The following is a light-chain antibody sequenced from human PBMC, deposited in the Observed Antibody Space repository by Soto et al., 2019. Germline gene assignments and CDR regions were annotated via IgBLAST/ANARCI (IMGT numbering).Light chain of an antibody. V-gene: IGKV3-20*01. CDR1: QSVSSSF. Sequence: EIVLTQSPGTLSLSPGERATLSCRASQSVSSSFLAWYQQKPGQAPRLLIYGASNRATGIPDRFRGSGSGTEFTLTISSLRSEDSAIYYCQQYFEWPPMTFGQGTKVDIK. CDR3: QQYFEWPPMT. J-gene: IGKJ1*01. CDR2: GAS.